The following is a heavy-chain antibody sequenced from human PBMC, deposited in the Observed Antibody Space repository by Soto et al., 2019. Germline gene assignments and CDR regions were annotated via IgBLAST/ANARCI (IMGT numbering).Heavy chain of an antibody. CDR2: IDPSDSYT. V-gene: IGHV5-10-1*01. D-gene: IGHD3-22*01. Sequence: GESLKISCKGSGYSFTSYWISWVRQMPGKGLEWMGRIDPSDSYTNYSPSFQGHVTISADKSISTAYLQWSSLKASDTAMYYCAGVRDYYDSSGYTYYYYGMDVWGQGTTVTVSS. J-gene: IGHJ6*02. CDR3: AGVRDYYDSSGYTYYYYGMDV. CDR1: GYSFTSYW.